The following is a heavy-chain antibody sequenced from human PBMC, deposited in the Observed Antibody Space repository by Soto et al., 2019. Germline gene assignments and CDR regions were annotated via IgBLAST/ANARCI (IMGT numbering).Heavy chain of an antibody. J-gene: IGHJ4*02. CDR3: ARGLVSEWLVLPFDY. D-gene: IGHD6-19*01. Sequence: QVQLQESGPGLVKPSETLSLTCTVSGGSISSYYWSWIRQPPGKGLEWIGYIYYSGSTNYNPSLKMRVTISVDTSKNQFSLKLSSVTAADTAVYYCARGLVSEWLVLPFDYWGQGTLVTVSS. V-gene: IGHV4-59*01. CDR1: GGSISSYY. CDR2: IYYSGST.